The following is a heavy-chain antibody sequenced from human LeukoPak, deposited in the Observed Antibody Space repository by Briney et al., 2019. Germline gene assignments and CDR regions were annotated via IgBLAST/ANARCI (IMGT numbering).Heavy chain of an antibody. D-gene: IGHD4-17*01. CDR2: IYYSGST. Sequence: PSETLSLTCTVSGGSISSGDYYWSWIRQPPGKGLEWIGYIYYSGSTYYNPSLKSRVTISVDTSKNQFSLKLSSVTAADTAVYYCARGGSHDYGDYVYFYWGQGTLVTVSP. CDR3: ARGGSHDYGDYVYFY. J-gene: IGHJ4*02. CDR1: GGSISSGDYY. V-gene: IGHV4-30-4*01.